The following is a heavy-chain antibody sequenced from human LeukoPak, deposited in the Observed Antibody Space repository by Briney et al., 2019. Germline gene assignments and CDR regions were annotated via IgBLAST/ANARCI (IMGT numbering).Heavy chain of an antibody. CDR1: GFTFDDYA. Sequence: GGSLRLSCAASGFTFDDYAMHWVRQAPGKGLEWVSGISWNSGSIGYADSVKGRFTISRDNAKNSLYLQMNSLRAEDMALYYCAKGSYYDSSGYHDAFDIWGQGTMVTVSS. V-gene: IGHV3-9*03. D-gene: IGHD3-22*01. J-gene: IGHJ3*02. CDR2: ISWNSGSI. CDR3: AKGSYYDSSGYHDAFDI.